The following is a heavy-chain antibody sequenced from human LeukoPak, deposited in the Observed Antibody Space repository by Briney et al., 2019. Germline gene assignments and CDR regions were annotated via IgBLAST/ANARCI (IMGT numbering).Heavy chain of an antibody. D-gene: IGHD3-22*01. CDR1: GFTFSGYR. CDR3: GREWDFDSSGRAFDI. Sequence: GGSLRLSCVASGFTFSGYRMHWVRQAPGKGLVWVSRINGYGTSTNYADFVQGRFTISRDNAKNTLYLQMDSLRAGDTAVYYCGREWDFDSSGRAFDIWGQGTMVTVSS. J-gene: IGHJ3*02. V-gene: IGHV3-74*01. CDR2: INGYGTST.